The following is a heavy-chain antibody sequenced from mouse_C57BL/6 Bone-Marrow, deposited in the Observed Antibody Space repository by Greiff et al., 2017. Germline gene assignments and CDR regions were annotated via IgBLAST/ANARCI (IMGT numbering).Heavy chain of an antibody. V-gene: IGHV5-6*01. J-gene: IGHJ2*01. CDR3: ARHGTTVVATDY. D-gene: IGHD1-1*01. CDR2: ISSGGSYT. Sequence: EVKVVESGGDLVKPGGSLKLSCAASGFTFSSYGMSWVRQTPDKRLEWVATISSGGSYTYYPDSVKGRFTISRDNAKNTLYLQMSSLKSEDTAMYYGARHGTTVVATDYWGQGTTLTVSS. CDR1: GFTFSSYG.